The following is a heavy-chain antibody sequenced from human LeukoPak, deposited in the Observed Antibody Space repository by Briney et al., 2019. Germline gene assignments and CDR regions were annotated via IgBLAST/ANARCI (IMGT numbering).Heavy chain of an antibody. Sequence: SQTLSLTCTVSGGSISSGGYYWSWIRQRPGKGLEWIGYIYYSGSTYYNPSLKSRVTISVDTSKNQFSLKLSSVTAADTAVYYCASFTATVTTHWFDPWGQGTLVTVSS. CDR2: IYYSGST. CDR1: GGSISSGGYY. D-gene: IGHD4-17*01. J-gene: IGHJ5*02. CDR3: ASFTATVTTHWFDP. V-gene: IGHV4-31*03.